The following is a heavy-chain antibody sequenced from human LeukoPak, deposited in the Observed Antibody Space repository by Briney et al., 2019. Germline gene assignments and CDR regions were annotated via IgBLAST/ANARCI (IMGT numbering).Heavy chain of an antibody. CDR2: ISAYNGNT. V-gene: IGHV1-18*01. Sequence: ASVKVSCKASGYTFTSYGISWVRQAPGQGLEWMGWISAYNGNTNYAQKLQGRVTMTTDTSTSTAYMELSRLRSDDTAVYYCARVSRITIFGVARYNWFDPWGQGTLVTVSS. J-gene: IGHJ5*02. CDR3: ARVSRITIFGVARYNWFDP. CDR1: GYTFTSYG. D-gene: IGHD3-3*01.